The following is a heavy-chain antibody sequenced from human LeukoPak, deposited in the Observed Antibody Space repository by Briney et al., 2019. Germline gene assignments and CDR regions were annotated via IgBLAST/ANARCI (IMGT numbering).Heavy chain of an antibody. J-gene: IGHJ3*02. Sequence: PGGSLRLSCAASGFTFSTYAMIWVRQAPGKGLEWVSSISGSGGSTYYADSAKGRFTISRDNSKNTLHLQMNSLRAEDTAVYYCAKVGTSNDFWSGYYTGAAFDIWGQGTMVTVSS. CDR1: GFTFSTYA. V-gene: IGHV3-23*01. CDR3: AKVGTSNDFWSGYYTGAAFDI. CDR2: ISGSGGST. D-gene: IGHD3-3*01.